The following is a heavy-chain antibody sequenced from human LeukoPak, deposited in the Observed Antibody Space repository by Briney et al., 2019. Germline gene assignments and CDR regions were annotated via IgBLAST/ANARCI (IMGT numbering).Heavy chain of an antibody. CDR2: ISAGGDTT. D-gene: IGHD6-25*01. J-gene: IGHJ4*02. CDR3: AGISYSGTWPVGY. Sequence: GGALRLSCAASGFTFSSYAMSWVRQAPGKGREWVSAISAGGDTTYTADSVRGRFTISRDNSKNTLYLQMNTLTAEDTALYYCAGISYSGTWPVGYWGQGTLVTV. V-gene: IGHV3-23*01. CDR1: GFTFSSYA.